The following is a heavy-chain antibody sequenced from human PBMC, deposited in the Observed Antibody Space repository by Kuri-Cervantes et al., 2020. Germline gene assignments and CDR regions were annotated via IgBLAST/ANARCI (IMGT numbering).Heavy chain of an antibody. Sequence: GGSLRLSCAASGFTFSSYAMHWVRQAPGKGLEWVAVISYDGSNKYYADSVKGRFTISRDNSKNTLYLQMNSLRAEDTAVYYCARRKAEYSYGDQDNWFDPWGQGTLVTVSS. CDR2: ISYDGSNK. CDR1: GFTFSSYA. V-gene: IGHV3-30-3*01. CDR3: ARRKAEYSYGDQDNWFDP. D-gene: IGHD5-18*01. J-gene: IGHJ5*02.